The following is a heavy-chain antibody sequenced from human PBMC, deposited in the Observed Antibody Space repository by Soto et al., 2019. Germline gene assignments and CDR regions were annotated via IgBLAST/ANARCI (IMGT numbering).Heavy chain of an antibody. Sequence: VESGGGLVKPGGSLTLYCAASGLTFSTAWMSWVRQAPGRGPEWVGHIKSKTEGGTTDYGAPGKGRFTISRNDSKNTLYLQMNSLNTEDTAVYYCTPDREWFEPWGQGTLVTVSS. V-gene: IGHV3-15*01. D-gene: IGHD1-26*01. CDR3: TPDREWFEP. CDR2: IKSKTEGGTT. J-gene: IGHJ5*02. CDR1: GLTFSTAW.